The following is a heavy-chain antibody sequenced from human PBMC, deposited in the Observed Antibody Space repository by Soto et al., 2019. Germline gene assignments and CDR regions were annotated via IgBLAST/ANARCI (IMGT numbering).Heavy chain of an antibody. CDR3: ARAASYYGLDV. CDR2: IYSGGTT. Sequence: VQLVESGGGLIQPGGSLRLSCAASGFTVSTNYMSWVRQAPGKGLEWVSVIYSGGTTYFADSVKGRFTISRDNSKNTLYLQMSSLRAEDTAVYFRARAASYYGLDVWGQGTTVTVSS. V-gene: IGHV3-53*01. J-gene: IGHJ6*02. CDR1: GFTVSTNY.